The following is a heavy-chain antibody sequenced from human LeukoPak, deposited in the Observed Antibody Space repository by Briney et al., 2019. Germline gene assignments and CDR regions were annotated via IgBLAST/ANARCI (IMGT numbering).Heavy chain of an antibody. CDR3: ARLPIRGSGFVFDY. Sequence: PSETLSLTCTVSGGSISSSSYYWSWIRQPPGKGLEWIGYIYYSGSTNYNPSLKSRVTISVDTSKNQFSLKLSSVTAADTAVYYFARLPIRGSGFVFDYWGQGTLVTVSS. CDR2: IYYSGST. CDR1: GGSISSSSYY. V-gene: IGHV4-61*01. D-gene: IGHD3-3*01. J-gene: IGHJ4*02.